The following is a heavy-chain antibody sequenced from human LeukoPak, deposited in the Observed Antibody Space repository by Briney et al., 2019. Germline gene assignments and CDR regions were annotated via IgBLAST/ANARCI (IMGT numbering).Heavy chain of an antibody. CDR2: ISYDGSNK. CDR3: ARDRGQQWLAALRYYFDY. J-gene: IGHJ4*02. D-gene: IGHD6-19*01. CDR1: GFTFSSYG. V-gene: IGHV3-30*03. Sequence: GGSLRLSCAASGFTFSSYGMHWVRQAPGKGLEWVAVISYDGSNKYYADSVKGRSTISRDNSKNTLYLQMNSLRAEDTAVYYCARDRGQQWLAALRYYFDYWGQGTLVTVSS.